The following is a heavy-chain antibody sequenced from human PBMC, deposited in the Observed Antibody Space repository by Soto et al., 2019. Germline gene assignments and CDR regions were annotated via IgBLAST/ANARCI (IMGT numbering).Heavy chain of an antibody. V-gene: IGHV3-48*02. CDR3: AREDILAPRSFHX. Sequence: GGSLRLSCAASGFTFSGYSVNWVRQAPGKGLEWVSYMSSGSKTIYYADSVKVRFTVSRDNARNSQYLQMNSMRDEDTAVYYCAREDILAPRSFHXWGQGTLVTVSX. D-gene: IGHD3-9*01. CDR2: MSSGSKTI. J-gene: IGHJ4*02. CDR1: GFTFSGYS.